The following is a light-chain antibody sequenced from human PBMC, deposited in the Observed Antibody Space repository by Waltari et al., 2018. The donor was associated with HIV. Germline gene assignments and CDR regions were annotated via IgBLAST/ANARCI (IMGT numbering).Light chain of an antibody. J-gene: IGLJ2*01. CDR2: DVK. V-gene: IGLV2-14*01. CDR1: KRHIGASDH. Sequence: QSALSQPASVSGSPGQSITISCNGTKRHIGASDHVSWYQIFPDSAPRLLIYDVKKRPSGVSSRFSGSKAANTASLTISGLQLEDEAHFYCASLSNNLNLVVFGGGTHLTVL. CDR3: ASLSNNLNLVV.